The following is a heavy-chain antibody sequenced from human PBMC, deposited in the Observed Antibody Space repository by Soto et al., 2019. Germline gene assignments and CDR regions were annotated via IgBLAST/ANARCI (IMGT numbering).Heavy chain of an antibody. V-gene: IGHV4-30-2*01. Sequence: SETLSLTCAVSGGSISSGCYSWSWIRQPPGKGLEWIGYMYHSGSTYYNPSLKSRVTISIDRSKNHFSLKLISVTTADTAVYFCAREGNLGRWIQPLDSWGQGTLVTVSS. CDR3: AREGNLGRWIQPLDS. CDR2: MYHSGST. J-gene: IGHJ4*02. CDR1: GGSISSGCYS. D-gene: IGHD2-2*03.